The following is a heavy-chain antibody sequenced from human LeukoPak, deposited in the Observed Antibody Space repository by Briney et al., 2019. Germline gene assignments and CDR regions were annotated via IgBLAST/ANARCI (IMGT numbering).Heavy chain of an antibody. Sequence: SETLSLTCTVSGGSISSGSYYWSWIRQPAGKGLEWIGRIYTSGSTNYNPSLKSRVTISVDTSKNQFSLKLSSVTAADTAVYYCARLPPLYYDFWSGYYNPDYWGQGTLVTVSS. D-gene: IGHD3-3*01. V-gene: IGHV4-61*02. CDR2: IYTSGST. CDR3: ARLPPLYYDFWSGYYNPDY. J-gene: IGHJ4*02. CDR1: GGSISSGSYY.